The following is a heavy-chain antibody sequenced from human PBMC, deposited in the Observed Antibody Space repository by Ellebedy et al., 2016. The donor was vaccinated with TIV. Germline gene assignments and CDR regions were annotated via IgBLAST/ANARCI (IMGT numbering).Heavy chain of an antibody. D-gene: IGHD3-16*01. CDR3: AKDRGGTGDFDY. V-gene: IGHV1-3*04. Sequence: AASVKVSCKASGYTFALYTMHWVRHAPGQRLEWLGWINTDTGNTEYSQHFQGRVTFTTDTAASTVYMSLSSLGSEDTAVYYCAKDRGGTGDFDYWGQGTLVTVSS. J-gene: IGHJ4*02. CDR1: GYTFALYT. CDR2: INTDTGNT.